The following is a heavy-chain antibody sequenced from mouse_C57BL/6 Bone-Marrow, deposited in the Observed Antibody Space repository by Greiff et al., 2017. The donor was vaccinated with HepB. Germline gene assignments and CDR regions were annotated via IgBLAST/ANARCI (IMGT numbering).Heavy chain of an antibody. CDR2: IDPSDSDT. CDR3: ASGGYSWFAY. CDR1: GYTFTSYL. J-gene: IGHJ3*01. Sequence: VQLQQPGAELVRPGSSVKLSCKASGYTFTSYLLHWVKQRPIQGLEWIGNIDPSDSDTYYNQKFKDKATLTVDKSSSTAYMQLSSLTSEDSAFYYCASGGYSWFAYWGQGTLVTVSA. D-gene: IGHD1-1*02. V-gene: IGHV1-52*01.